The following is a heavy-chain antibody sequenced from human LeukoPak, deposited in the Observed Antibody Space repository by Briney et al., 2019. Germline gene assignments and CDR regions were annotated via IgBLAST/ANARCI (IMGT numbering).Heavy chain of an antibody. CDR1: GFTFSSYG. CDR3: VRDWAVAGSFDY. CDR2: IWYDGSNK. Sequence: GGSLRLSCAASGFTFSSYGMHWVRQAPGKGLEWVAVIWYDGSNKYYADSVKGRFTISRDNSKNTLYLQMNSLRAEDTAVYYCVRDWAVAGSFDYWGQGTLVTVSS. J-gene: IGHJ4*02. V-gene: IGHV3-33*01. D-gene: IGHD6-19*01.